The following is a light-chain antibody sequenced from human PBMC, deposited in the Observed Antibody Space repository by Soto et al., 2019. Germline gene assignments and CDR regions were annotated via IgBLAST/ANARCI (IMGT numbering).Light chain of an antibody. CDR1: GSDVGGYNY. Sequence: QSALTQPASVSGSPGQSITISCTGTGSDVGGYNYVSWYQQYPGKAPKLMIYDVTNRPSGVSNRFSGSKSGNTAALIIFGVQAEDEADYYCCSYTSSSTYVFGTGTKVTVL. V-gene: IGLV2-14*01. J-gene: IGLJ1*01. CDR2: DVT. CDR3: CSYTSSSTYV.